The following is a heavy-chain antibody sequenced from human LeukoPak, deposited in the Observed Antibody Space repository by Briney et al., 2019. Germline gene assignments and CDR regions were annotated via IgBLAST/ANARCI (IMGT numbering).Heavy chain of an antibody. V-gene: IGHV4-39*01. Sequence: SETLSLTCTVSGGSISSSSYYWGWIRQPPGKGLEWIGSIYYSGSTYYNPSLKSRVTISVDTSKNQFSLKLSSVTAADTAVYYCARATFHYYGSGSYLRAYYYYMDVWGKGTTVTISS. CDR3: ARATFHYYGSGSYLRAYYYYMDV. CDR1: GGSISSSSYY. J-gene: IGHJ6*03. CDR2: IYYSGST. D-gene: IGHD3-10*01.